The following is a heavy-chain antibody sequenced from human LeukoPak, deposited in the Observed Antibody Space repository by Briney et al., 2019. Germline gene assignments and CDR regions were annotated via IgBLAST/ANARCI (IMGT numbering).Heavy chain of an antibody. CDR1: GGTFSSYA. CDR2: IIPILGIA. J-gene: IGHJ5*02. Sequence: GASVKVSCKASGGTFSSYAISWVRQAPGQGLEWMGRIIPILGIANYAQKFQGRVTITADKSTSTVYMELSSLRSEDTTVYYCARTIRSSSRLFWFDPWGQGTLVTVSS. D-gene: IGHD6-13*01. V-gene: IGHV1-69*04. CDR3: ARTIRSSSRLFWFDP.